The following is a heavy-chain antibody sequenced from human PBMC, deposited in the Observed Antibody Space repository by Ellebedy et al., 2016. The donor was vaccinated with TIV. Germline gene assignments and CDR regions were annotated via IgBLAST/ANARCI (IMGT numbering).Heavy chain of an antibody. CDR2: TYYRSKWSN. CDR1: GDSVSSNSAA. CDR3: ARTGDRGRAFDY. V-gene: IGHV6-1*01. J-gene: IGHJ4*02. D-gene: IGHD7-27*01. Sequence: SETLSLXCALSGDSVSSNSAAWNWIRQSPSRGPEWLGRTYYRSKWSNDYAVSVESRITINPDTSKNHFSLQLNSVTPEDTALYYCARTGDRGRAFDYWGQGTLVTVSS.